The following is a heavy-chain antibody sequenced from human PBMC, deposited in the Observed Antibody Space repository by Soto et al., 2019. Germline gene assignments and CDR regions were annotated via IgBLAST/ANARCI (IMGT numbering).Heavy chain of an antibody. CDR3: ARVLGYCSGGSCYLDY. V-gene: IGHV3-7*03. J-gene: IGHJ4*02. CDR1: GFTFSSYW. D-gene: IGHD2-15*01. Sequence: VQLVESGGGLVQPGGSLRLSCAASGFTFSSYWMSWVRQAPGKGLEWVANIKQDGSEKYYVDSVKGRFTISRDNAKNSLYLQMNSLRAEDTAVYYCARVLGYCSGGSCYLDYWGQGTLVTVSS. CDR2: IKQDGSEK.